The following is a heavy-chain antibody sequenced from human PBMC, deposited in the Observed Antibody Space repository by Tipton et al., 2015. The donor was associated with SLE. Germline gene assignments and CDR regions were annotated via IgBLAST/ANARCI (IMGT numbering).Heavy chain of an antibody. CDR3: VKSVVVVSPRDYYYYMDV. D-gene: IGHD2-15*01. CDR1: GDSFSSGSSS. Sequence: TLSLTCTVSGDSFSSGSSSWNWVRQPSGKGLEWIGLIYNSVITNYNPSLQSRVTLSVDMSKNQFSLRLSSVTAADTGVYYCVKSVVVVSPRDYYYYMDVWGKGTTVIVSS. J-gene: IGHJ6*03. V-gene: IGHV4-61*02. CDR2: IYNSVIT.